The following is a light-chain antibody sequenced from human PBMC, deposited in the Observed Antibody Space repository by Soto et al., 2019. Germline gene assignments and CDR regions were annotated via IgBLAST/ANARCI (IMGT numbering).Light chain of an antibody. CDR2: ASS. Sequence: DIQLTQSPFFLSASLGDRVTITCRASQGISSYLAWYQQTPGKAPKLLIYASSTLLSGVPSRFSDSGSGTEFTLTISNLQPEDFATYFCQQLNTFPITFGQGTRL. V-gene: IGKV1-9*01. CDR3: QQLNTFPIT. J-gene: IGKJ5*01. CDR1: QGISSY.